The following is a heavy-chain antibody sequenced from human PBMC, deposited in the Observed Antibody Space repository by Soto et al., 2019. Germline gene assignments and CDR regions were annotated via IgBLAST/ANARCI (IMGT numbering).Heavy chain of an antibody. J-gene: IGHJ4*02. V-gene: IGHV3-30*18. CDR2: ISFDGSNK. CDR1: GFTFSSYG. Sequence: GGSLRLSCAASGFTFSSYGMHWVRQAPGKGLQWVSVISFDGSNKYYADSVKGRFTISRDNSKNTLFLQMNSLKTEDTAVYYCAKGNPTVTIDYWGQGTLVTVSS. D-gene: IGHD4-4*01. CDR3: AKGNPTVTIDY.